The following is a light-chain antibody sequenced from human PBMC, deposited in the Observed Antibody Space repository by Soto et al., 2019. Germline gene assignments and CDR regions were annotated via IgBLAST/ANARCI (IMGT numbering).Light chain of an antibody. Sequence: EIVLTQSPATLSVFPGEKATLSCGASQSVSNTLAWYHQRPGQVPRPLIYGPFPRATGAPARFSGSGSGTGFTLTVSGLQSEDSAIYCCQQYSSWPFTFGPGTKVAIE. V-gene: IGKV3-15*01. CDR1: QSVSNT. J-gene: IGKJ3*01. CDR2: GPF. CDR3: QQYSSWPFT.